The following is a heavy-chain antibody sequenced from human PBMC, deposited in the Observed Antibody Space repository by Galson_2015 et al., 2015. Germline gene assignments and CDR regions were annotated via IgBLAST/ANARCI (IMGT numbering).Heavy chain of an antibody. V-gene: IGHV3-72*01. D-gene: IGHD3-16*01. CDR1: GFNFRAAY. CDR2: IRNEPNGYTT. J-gene: IGHJ3*02. Sequence: SLRLSCAAPGFNFRAAYMDWVRQAPGKGLEWVGRIRNEPNGYTTDYAASVQGRFTIARDDSRNSLFLQMNSLQAGDTAVYYCVRVMHGDAFDIWGQGTWVTVS. CDR3: VRVMHGDAFDI.